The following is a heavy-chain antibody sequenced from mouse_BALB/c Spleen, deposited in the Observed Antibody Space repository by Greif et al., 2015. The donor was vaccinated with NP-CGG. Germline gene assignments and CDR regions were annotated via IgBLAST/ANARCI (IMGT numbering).Heavy chain of an antibody. CDR3: ARGKFAMDY. Sequence: VQLQQSGTELVRPGVSVKISCKGSGYTFTDYAMHWVKQSHAKSLEWIGVISTYYGDASYNQKFKGKATMTVDKSSSTAYMELARLTSEDSAIYYCARGKFAMDYWGQGTSVTVSS. CDR2: ISTYYGDA. CDR1: GYTFTDYA. V-gene: IGHV1S137*01. J-gene: IGHJ4*01.